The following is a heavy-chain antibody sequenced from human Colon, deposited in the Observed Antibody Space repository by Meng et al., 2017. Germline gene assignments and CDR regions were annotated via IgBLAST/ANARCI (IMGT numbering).Heavy chain of an antibody. D-gene: IGHD4-17*01. J-gene: IGHJ4*02. Sequence: QLQLQESGPGLVKPSETLSLTCSVSGGSISSGDSYWSWIRQPPGKGLEWIGYIYYSGSTYYNPSLRSRISMSLDKSQNHFSLKLSSVTAADTTVYYCTTLYGDSISWGQGTLVTVSS. CDR1: GGSISSGDSY. V-gene: IGHV4-30-4*03. CDR3: TTLYGDSIS. CDR2: IYYSGST.